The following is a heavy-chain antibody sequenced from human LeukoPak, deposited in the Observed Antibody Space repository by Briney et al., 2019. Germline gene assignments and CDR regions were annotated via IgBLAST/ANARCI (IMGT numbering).Heavy chain of an antibody. V-gene: IGHV4-59*01. CDR2: IYYSGST. Sequence: PSETLSLTCTVSGGSMSSYYWSWIRQPPGKGLEWIGYIYYSGSTNYNPSLKSRVTISVDTSKNQFSLKLSSVTAADTAVYYCARGSWNYGQFDYWGQGTLVTVSS. CDR3: ARGSWNYGQFDY. D-gene: IGHD1-7*01. CDR1: GGSMSSYY. J-gene: IGHJ4*02.